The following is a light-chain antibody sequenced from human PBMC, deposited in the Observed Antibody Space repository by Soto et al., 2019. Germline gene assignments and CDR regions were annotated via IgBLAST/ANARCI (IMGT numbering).Light chain of an antibody. Sequence: QSVLTQPPSASGTPGQRVAISCSGSSPDIGSNTVNWYQHLPGPAPQLLMYSDNQRPSGVPDRFSGSKSGTSASLAISGLQSEDEGDYYCASWDDSLNGWVFGGGTKLTVL. J-gene: IGLJ3*02. CDR3: ASWDDSLNGWV. CDR1: SPDIGSNT. V-gene: IGLV1-44*01. CDR2: SDN.